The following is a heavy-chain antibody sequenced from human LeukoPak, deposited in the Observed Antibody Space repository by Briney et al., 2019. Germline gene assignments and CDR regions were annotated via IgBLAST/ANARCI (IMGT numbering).Heavy chain of an antibody. CDR3: VNGGYSGYDLDD. J-gene: IGHJ4*02. CDR2: ITSNGGRT. V-gene: IGHV3-64D*09. D-gene: IGHD5-12*01. Sequence: PGGSLRLSCSASGFIFSSYDMHWVRQAPGKGLEYVSGITSNGGRTYYVDSVKGRFTVYRDNSKNTLDLQMSSLRAEDTAVYYCVNGGYSGYDLDDWGQGTLVTVSS. CDR1: GFIFSSYD.